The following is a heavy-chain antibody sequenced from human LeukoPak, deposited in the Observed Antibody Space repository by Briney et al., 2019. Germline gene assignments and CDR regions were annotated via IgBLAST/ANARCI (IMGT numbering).Heavy chain of an antibody. Sequence: ASVKVSCKASGYTFTSYYMHWVRQAPGQGLEWMGIINPSGGSTSYAQKFQGRVTMTRDMSTSTVYMELSSLRSEDTAVYYCARDPSSTIVVVPAAKYYFDYWGQGTLVTVSS. CDR3: ARDPSSTIVVVPAAKYYFDY. CDR2: INPSGGST. V-gene: IGHV1-46*01. D-gene: IGHD2-2*01. CDR1: GYTFTSYY. J-gene: IGHJ4*02.